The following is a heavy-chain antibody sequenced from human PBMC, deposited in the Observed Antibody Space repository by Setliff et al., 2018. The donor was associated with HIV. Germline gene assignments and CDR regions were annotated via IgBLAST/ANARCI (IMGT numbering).Heavy chain of an antibody. CDR1: GVSISSGSYY. J-gene: IGHJ5*02. Sequence: PSETLSLTCTVSGVSISSGSYYWSWIRQPAGKGLEWIGHIYTSGSTNYNPSLKSRVTISVDTSRNQFSLKLSSVTAADTAVYYCARGGGDYWSGYYLRWFDPWGQGTLVTVSS. CDR2: IYTSGST. D-gene: IGHD3-3*01. CDR3: ARGGGDYWSGYYLRWFDP. V-gene: IGHV4-61*09.